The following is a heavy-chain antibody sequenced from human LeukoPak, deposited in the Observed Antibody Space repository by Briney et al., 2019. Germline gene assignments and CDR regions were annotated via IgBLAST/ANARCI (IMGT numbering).Heavy chain of an antibody. J-gene: IGHJ4*02. Sequence: PGGSLGLSCAASGFTFSSYWMHWVRPAPGKGLVWVSRINSDGSSTSYAVSVKCLFTISRDNAKNTLYLQMNSLRAEDTAVYYCAKYSSTWGNLAGHFDSWGQGTLVTVSS. CDR3: AKYSSTWGNLAGHFDS. V-gene: IGHV3-74*01. CDR2: INSDGSST. D-gene: IGHD6-13*01. CDR1: GFTFSSYW.